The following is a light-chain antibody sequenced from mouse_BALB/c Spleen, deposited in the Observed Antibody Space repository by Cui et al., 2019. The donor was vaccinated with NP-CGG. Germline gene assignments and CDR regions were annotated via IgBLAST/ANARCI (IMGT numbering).Light chain of an antibody. CDR3: ALWYSNHWV. V-gene: IGLV1*01. CDR1: TGAVTTSNY. J-gene: IGLJ1*01. CDR2: GTN. Sequence: QAVVTQESALTTSPGETVTLTCRSSTGAVTTSNYANWVQEKPDHLFTGLIGGTNNRAPVVPARFSGSLIGAKAALTITGAQTEDEAIYFCALWYSNHWVFGGGTKLTVL.